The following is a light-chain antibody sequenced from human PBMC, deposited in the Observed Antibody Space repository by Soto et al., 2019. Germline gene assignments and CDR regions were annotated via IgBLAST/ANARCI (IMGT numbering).Light chain of an antibody. V-gene: IGLV1-44*01. Sequence: QSVLTQPPSASGTPGQRVTLSCSGSSSNIGSNTVNWYQQLPGTAPKLLIYSNNQRPSGVPDRFSGSKSGTSASLAISGLQSEDEADYYGAAGDDTLNGSYFFGTGTKVTVL. J-gene: IGLJ1*01. CDR2: SNN. CDR3: AAGDDTLNGSYF. CDR1: SSNIGSNT.